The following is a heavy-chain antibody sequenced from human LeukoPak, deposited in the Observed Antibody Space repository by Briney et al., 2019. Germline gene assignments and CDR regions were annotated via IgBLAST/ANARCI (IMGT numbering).Heavy chain of an antibody. J-gene: IGHJ5*02. CDR3: AKEVFEESADNWLDP. CDR1: GFTFTSFG. V-gene: IGHV3-33*06. CDR2: IWFDGTEK. Sequence: PGGSLRLSCVTSGFTFTSFGMHWVRQAPGKGLEWVAGIWFDGTEKYYADSVKGRFTVSRDNSKNTVHLQMNGLRAEDTAVYYCAKEVFEESADNWLDPWGQGTLVTVSS. D-gene: IGHD3-10*02.